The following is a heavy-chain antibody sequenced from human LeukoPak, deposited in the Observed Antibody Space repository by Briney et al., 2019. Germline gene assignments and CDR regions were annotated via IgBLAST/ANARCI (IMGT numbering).Heavy chain of an antibody. V-gene: IGHV3-30-3*01. J-gene: IGHJ4*02. Sequence: GGSLRLSCAASGFTFSSYAMHWVRQAPGKGLEWVAVISYDGSNKYYADSVKGRFTISRDNSKNTLYLQMNSLRAEDTAVYYCARDGVRFLECLSTYYFDYWGQGTLVTVSS. CDR2: ISYDGSNK. CDR1: GFTFSSYA. D-gene: IGHD3-3*01. CDR3: ARDGVRFLECLSTYYFDY.